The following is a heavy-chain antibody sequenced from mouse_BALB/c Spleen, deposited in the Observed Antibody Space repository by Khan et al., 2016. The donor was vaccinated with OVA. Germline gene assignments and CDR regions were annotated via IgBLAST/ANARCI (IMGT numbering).Heavy chain of an antibody. J-gene: IGHJ1*01. CDR2: LFYSGTI. V-gene: IGHV3-5*02. CDR1: GISITTGNYR. CDR3: ARDYGSLYWYFDV. D-gene: IGHD1-1*01. Sequence: EVQLQESGPGLVKPSQTVSLTCTVTGISITTGNYRWSWIRQFPGNKLEWIGYLFYSGTITYNPSLTSRTTITRDTSQRQFFLEMNSLTAEDTSTYDCARDYGSLYWYFDVWGAGTTVTVSS.